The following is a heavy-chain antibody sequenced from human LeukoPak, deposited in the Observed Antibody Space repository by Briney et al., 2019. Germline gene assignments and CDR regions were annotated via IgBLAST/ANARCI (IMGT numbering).Heavy chain of an antibody. J-gene: IGHJ4*02. D-gene: IGHD6-19*01. CDR3: ARYSSGWCLDY. CDR1: GYTFTSYG. Sequence: ASVKVSCKASGYTFTSYGMTWVRQAPGQGLEWMGWISAYNGNTNYAQKLQGRVTMTTDTSTSTAYMELRSLRSDDTAVYYCARYSSGWCLDYWGQGTLVTVSS. V-gene: IGHV1-18*01. CDR2: ISAYNGNT.